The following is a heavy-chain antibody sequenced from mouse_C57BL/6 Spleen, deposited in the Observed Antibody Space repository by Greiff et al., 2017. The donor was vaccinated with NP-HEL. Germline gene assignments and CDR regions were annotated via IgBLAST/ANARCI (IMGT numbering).Heavy chain of an antibody. Sequence: EVQLVESGGGLVKPGGSLKLSCAASGFTFSDYGMHWVRQAPEKGLEWVAYISSGSSTIYYADTVKGRFTISRDNAKNTLFLQMTSLRSEDTAMYYCARAITTVVADYAMDYWGQGTSVTVSS. CDR2: ISSGSSTI. J-gene: IGHJ4*01. CDR3: ARAITTVVADYAMDY. V-gene: IGHV5-17*01. CDR1: GFTFSDYG. D-gene: IGHD1-1*01.